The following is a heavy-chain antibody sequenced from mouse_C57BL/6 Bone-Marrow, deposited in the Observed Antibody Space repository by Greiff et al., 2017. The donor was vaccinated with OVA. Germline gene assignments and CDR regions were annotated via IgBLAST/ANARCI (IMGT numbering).Heavy chain of an antibody. D-gene: IGHD3-2*02. V-gene: IGHV1-22*01. CDR1: GYTFTDYN. J-gene: IGHJ2*01. CDR3: ARSKRATAQATGFDY. Sequence: VQLVESGPELVKPGASVKMSCKASGYTFTDYNMHWVKQSHGKSLEWIGYINPNNGGTSYNQKFKGKATLTVNKSSSTAYIDLRRLTSEDSAVYYCARSKRATAQATGFDYWGQGTTLTVSS. CDR2: INPNNGGT.